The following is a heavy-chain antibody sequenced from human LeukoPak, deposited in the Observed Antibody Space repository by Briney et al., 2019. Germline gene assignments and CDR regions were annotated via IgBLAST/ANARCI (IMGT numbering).Heavy chain of an antibody. V-gene: IGHV3-23*01. D-gene: IGHD3-10*01. Sequence: GGSLRLSCTTSGFPFRNYSMNWVRQAPGRGLQWVSAISASGRTTKYADPVKGRFTISRDNSRNTLYLHIDSLRPDDTALYFCAKDDAGFGEDFDSWGQGTPVIVSS. CDR1: GFPFRNYS. CDR3: AKDDAGFGEDFDS. J-gene: IGHJ4*02. CDR2: ISASGRTT.